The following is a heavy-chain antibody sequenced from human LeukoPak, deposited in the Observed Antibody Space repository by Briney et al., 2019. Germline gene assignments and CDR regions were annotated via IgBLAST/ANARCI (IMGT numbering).Heavy chain of an antibody. CDR3: ARDFLGSWYDFGRWFDP. D-gene: IGHD3-3*01. CDR2: ISAYSGNT. CDR1: GYAFTGYG. J-gene: IGHJ5*02. Sequence: ASVKVSCKASGYAFTGYGISWVRQAPGQGLEWMGWISAYSGNTNYALKLQGRVTMTTDTSTSTAYMELRSLRSDDTAVYYCARDFLGSWYDFGRWFDPWGQGTLVTVSS. V-gene: IGHV1-18*01.